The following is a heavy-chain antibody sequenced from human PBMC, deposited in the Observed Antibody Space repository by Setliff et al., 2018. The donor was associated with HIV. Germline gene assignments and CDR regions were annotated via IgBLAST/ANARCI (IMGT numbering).Heavy chain of an antibody. J-gene: IGHJ4*02. CDR3: ARDRGTRYGSGKDFDS. CDR1: GESFSGYQ. V-gene: IGHV4-34*01. Sequence: KPSETLSLTCAVYGESFSGYQWNWIRQTPGKGLEWIGEINHSGTTNYNPSLKSRVIISLDTSKNQLSLKLNSVTAADTAVYYCARDRGTRYGSGKDFDSWGQGILVTVSS. CDR2: INHSGTT. D-gene: IGHD3-10*01.